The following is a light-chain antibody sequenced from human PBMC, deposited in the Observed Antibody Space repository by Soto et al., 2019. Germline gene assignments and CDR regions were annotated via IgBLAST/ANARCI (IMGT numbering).Light chain of an antibody. CDR3: AAWDDSTKSHV. J-gene: IGLJ1*01. Sequence: QSVLTQPPSVSGAPGQSVTISCTGSNSNIGAGYDVHWYQQFPGKAPKLLIYYDDLLASGVSARFSGSKSGTSASLAISGLQSEDEADYYCAAWDDSTKSHVFGTGTKVTVL. CDR1: NSNIGAGYD. CDR2: YDD. V-gene: IGLV1-36*01.